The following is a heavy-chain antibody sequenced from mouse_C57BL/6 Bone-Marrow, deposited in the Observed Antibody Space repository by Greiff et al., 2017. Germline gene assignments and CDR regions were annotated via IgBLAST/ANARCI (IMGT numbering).Heavy chain of an antibody. CDR1: GYTFTDYY. V-gene: IGHV1-19*01. CDR2: INPYNGGT. Sequence: VQLQQSGPVLVKPGASVKMSCKASGYTFTDYYMNWVKQSHGKSLEWIGVINPYNGGTSYNQKFKGKATLTVDKSSSTAYMELNSLTSEDSAVYYCARRIHYDGSSSRYFDVWGTGTTVTVSS. D-gene: IGHD1-1*01. J-gene: IGHJ1*03. CDR3: ARRIHYDGSSSRYFDV.